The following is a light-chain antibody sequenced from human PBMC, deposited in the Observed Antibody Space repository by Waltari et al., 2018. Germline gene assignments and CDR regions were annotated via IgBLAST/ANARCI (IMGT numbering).Light chain of an antibody. CDR2: GAS. V-gene: IGKV3-20*01. CDR1: QSVVSNY. CDR3: HQYAGSPWT. Sequence: EIVLTQSPGTLSLSPGQRATLPCRASQSVVSNYLSWYQQKPGQAPRLVIYGASTRATGISDRFSGSGSGAEFTLTIKSLEPEDFAIYYCHQYAGSPWTFGQGTKVEIK. J-gene: IGKJ1*01.